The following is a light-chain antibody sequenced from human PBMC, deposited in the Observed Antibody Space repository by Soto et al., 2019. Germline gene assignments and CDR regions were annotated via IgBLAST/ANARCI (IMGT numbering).Light chain of an antibody. V-gene: IGLV1-47*01. CDR1: SSNIGSNY. J-gene: IGLJ1*01. CDR2: RNN. CDR3: AAWDDSLSVLYV. Sequence: QSVLTQPPSASGTPGQRVTISCSGSSSNIGSNYVYWYQQLPGMAPKLLIYRNNQRPSGVPDRFSGSKSGTSASLAISGLRSEDDADYYCAAWDDSLSVLYVFGTGTKVTVL.